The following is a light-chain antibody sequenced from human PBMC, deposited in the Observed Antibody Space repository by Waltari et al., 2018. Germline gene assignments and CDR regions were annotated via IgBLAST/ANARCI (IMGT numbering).Light chain of an antibody. J-gene: IGLJ1*01. V-gene: IGLV3-21*04. CDR3: HVWHPHVDPGV. CDR2: YAR. CDR1: NIGTYS. Sequence: SYVVTQPPSVSVAPGETATITCGGDNIGTYSVHWYQQKAGQAPVLVIFYARDRPSGIPDRFAGSNSGNTATLTISRVEAGDEARYYCHVWHPHVDPGVFGTGTEVTVL.